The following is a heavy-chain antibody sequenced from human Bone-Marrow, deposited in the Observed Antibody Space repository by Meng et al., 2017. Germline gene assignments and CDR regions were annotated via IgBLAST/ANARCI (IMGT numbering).Heavy chain of an antibody. CDR2: INHSGST. D-gene: IGHD5-18*01. Sequence: VQLKQWGAGLLTPSETLSLPGAVHVGSFSGYYWSWTRQPPGKGLEWIGEINHSGSTNYNPSLKSRVTISVDTSKNQFSLKLSSVTAADTAVYYCARGSWLQLWLQDYWGQGTLVTVSS. CDR1: VGSFSGYY. V-gene: IGHV4-34*01. CDR3: ARGSWLQLWLQDY. J-gene: IGHJ4*02.